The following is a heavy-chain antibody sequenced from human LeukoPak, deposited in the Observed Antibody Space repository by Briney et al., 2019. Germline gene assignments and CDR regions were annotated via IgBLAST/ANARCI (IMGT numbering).Heavy chain of an antibody. V-gene: IGHV4/OR15-8*01. D-gene: IGHD1-14*01. J-gene: IGHJ4*02. Sequence: PSETLSLTCTVSLDSTTSNFWRWVRQPPGKGLEWIGEIHRSGSPNYNPSLQSRVTISIDRSRNQIALELSSVTAAATAVYYCAREILGGFNPGAYWGQGTLVTVSS. CDR1: LDSTTSNF. CDR3: AREILGGFNPGAY. CDR2: IHRSGSP.